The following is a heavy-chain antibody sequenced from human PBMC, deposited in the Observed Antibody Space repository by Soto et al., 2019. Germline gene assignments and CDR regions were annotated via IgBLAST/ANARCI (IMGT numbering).Heavy chain of an antibody. CDR2: ISSSSSYI. V-gene: IGHV3-21*01. CDR3: ARDSAPIHYYGSGSYDY. CDR1: GFTFSSYS. Sequence: GGSLRLSCAASGFTFSSYSMNWVRQAPGKGLEWVSSISSSSSYIYYADSVKGRFTISRDNAKNSLYLQMNSLRAEDTAVYYCARDSAPIHYYGSGSYDYWCQGPLVTVFS. J-gene: IGHJ4*02. D-gene: IGHD3-10*01.